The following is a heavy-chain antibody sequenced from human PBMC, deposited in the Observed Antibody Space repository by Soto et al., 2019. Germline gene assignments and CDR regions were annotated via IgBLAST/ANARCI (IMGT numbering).Heavy chain of an antibody. CDR1: GFTFSSYW. CDR2: SNSDGSST. V-gene: IGHV3-74*01. Sequence: EVQLVESGGGLVQPGGSLRLSCAASGFTFSSYWMHWVRQAPGKGLVWVSRSNSDGSSTSYADSVKGRFTISRDNAKNTLYLQMNSLRAEDTAVYYCARDSCSSTSCYYYYYMDVWGKGTTVTVSS. CDR3: ARDSCSSTSCYYYYYMDV. J-gene: IGHJ6*03. D-gene: IGHD2-2*01.